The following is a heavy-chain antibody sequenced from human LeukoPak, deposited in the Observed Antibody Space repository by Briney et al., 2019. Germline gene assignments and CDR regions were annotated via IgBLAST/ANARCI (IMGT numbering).Heavy chain of an antibody. D-gene: IGHD4-17*01. Sequence: GGSLRLSCAASGFTFSSYAMSWVRQAPGKGREWVSAISGSGGSTYYADSVKGRFTISRDNSKSTLYLQMNSLRAEDTAVYYCAKRAGDYDAFDIWGQGTMVTVSS. CDR3: AKRAGDYDAFDI. J-gene: IGHJ3*02. V-gene: IGHV3-23*01. CDR1: GFTFSSYA. CDR2: ISGSGGST.